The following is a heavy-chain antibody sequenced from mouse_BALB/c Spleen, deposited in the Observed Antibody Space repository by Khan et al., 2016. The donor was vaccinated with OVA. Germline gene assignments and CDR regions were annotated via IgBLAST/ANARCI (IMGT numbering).Heavy chain of an antibody. CDR1: GYTFTSNT. D-gene: IGHD2-14*01. CDR3: ARRTTEYTMDY. J-gene: IGHJ4*01. V-gene: IGHV1-4*01. Sequence: VQLQQSGAELARPGASVKMSCKASGYTFTSNTMHWVKQRPGQGLEWIGYINPRGSYTNYNQKLKDKATLTANKSSSTAYMQISSLTSEDSAVYYCARRTTEYTMDYWGQGTSVTVAS. CDR2: INPRGSYT.